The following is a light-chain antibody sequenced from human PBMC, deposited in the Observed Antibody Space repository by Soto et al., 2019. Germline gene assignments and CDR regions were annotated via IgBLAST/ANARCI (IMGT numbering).Light chain of an antibody. CDR1: QRISNSY. V-gene: IGKV3-20*01. J-gene: IGKJ2*01. CDR2: DAS. Sequence: EIVLTQSPGTLSLSPGERATLSCRASQRISNSYLAWYQQKPGQAPRLLLYDASSRATGIPDRVSGSGSGTDFTLTISRXEPEDFAVYDCQQYARPPFAFGQGTKVDIK. CDR3: QQYARPPFA.